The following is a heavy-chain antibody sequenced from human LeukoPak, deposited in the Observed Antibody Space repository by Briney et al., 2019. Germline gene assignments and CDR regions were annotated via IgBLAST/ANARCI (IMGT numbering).Heavy chain of an antibody. CDR1: GGSISSYY. V-gene: IGHV4-59*01. CDR2: IYHSGST. D-gene: IGHD3-10*01. CDR3: ARGSPVGDS. J-gene: IGHJ5*01. Sequence: PSETLSLTCTVSGGSISSYYWSWVRQPPGKGLEWIGYIYHSGSTNYNPSLNSRVTISVDTSKNQFSLKLSSVTAADTAVYYCARGSPVGDSWDQGTLVTVSS.